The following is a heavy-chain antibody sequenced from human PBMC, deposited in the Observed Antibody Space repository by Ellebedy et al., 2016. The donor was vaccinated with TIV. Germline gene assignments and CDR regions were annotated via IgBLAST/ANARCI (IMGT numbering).Heavy chain of an antibody. V-gene: IGHV3-7*03. CDR1: GFTFSSYW. CDR2: IKQDGSKR. CDR3: ARSRGVSY. D-gene: IGHD2-8*01. Sequence: GESLKISCAASGFTFSSYWMSWVRQAPGKGLEWVANIKQDGSKRFYVDSVKGRFTISRDNAKNSLYLQMNSLRAEDTAVYFCARSRGVSYWGQGTLVTVSS. J-gene: IGHJ4*02.